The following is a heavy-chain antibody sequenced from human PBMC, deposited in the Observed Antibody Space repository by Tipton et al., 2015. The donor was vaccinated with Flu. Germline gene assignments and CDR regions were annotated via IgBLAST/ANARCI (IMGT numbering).Heavy chain of an antibody. D-gene: IGHD6-13*01. V-gene: IGHV4-34*01. CDR1: GGSFSGYY. CDR2: INHSGST. CDR3: ARAGWQQLPSYSFDY. Sequence: TLSLTCAVYGGSFSGYYWSWIRQPPGKGLEWIGEINHSGSTNYNPSLKSRVTISVDTPKNHFSLKLSSVTAADTAVYYCARAGWQQLPSYSFDYWGQGTLVTVSS. J-gene: IGHJ4*02.